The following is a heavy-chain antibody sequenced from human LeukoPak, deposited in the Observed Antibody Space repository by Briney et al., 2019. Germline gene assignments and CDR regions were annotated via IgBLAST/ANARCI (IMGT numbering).Heavy chain of an antibody. D-gene: IGHD2-21*02. CDR2: FDPDDGQI. CDR1: GNTLSELA. CDR3: STPRPGDVLTARDAFDV. J-gene: IGHJ3*01. V-gene: IGHV1-24*01. Sequence: ASVKVSCKVSGNTLSELAVHWVRQAPGKGREWMAGFDPDDGQIIYAQTFQGRDTMTADTSTDTAYMEWSRLRSEDSAVYYCSTPRPGDVLTARDAFDVWGLGTLVVVSS.